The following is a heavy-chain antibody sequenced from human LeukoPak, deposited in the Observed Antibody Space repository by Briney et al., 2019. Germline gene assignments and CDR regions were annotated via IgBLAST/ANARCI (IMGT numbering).Heavy chain of an antibody. CDR2: INEDESEK. Sequence: PWGSLRLSCAASGFTFSSYWMSWVRQAPGKGLEWVANINEDESEKYYVDSVKGRFTISRDNAKNSLYLQMNSLRAEDTAVYYCARIRSSGSDYWGQGTLVTVSS. CDR1: GFTFSSYW. V-gene: IGHV3-7*05. CDR3: ARIRSSGSDY. D-gene: IGHD6-19*01. J-gene: IGHJ4*02.